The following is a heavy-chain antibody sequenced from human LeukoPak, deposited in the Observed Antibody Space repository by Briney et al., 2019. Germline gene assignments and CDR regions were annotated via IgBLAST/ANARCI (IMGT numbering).Heavy chain of an antibody. CDR1: GFTFSSYR. D-gene: IGHD3-3*01. Sequence: GGSLRLSCAASGFTFSSYRMNWVRQAPGKGLEWVSSISSSSSYIYYADSVKGRFTISRDNAKNSLYLQMNSLRAEDTAVYYCARNVEPYYDFWSGYYTPPSYYFDYWGQGTLVTVSS. CDR3: ARNVEPYYDFWSGYYTPPSYYFDY. CDR2: ISSSSSYI. V-gene: IGHV3-21*01. J-gene: IGHJ4*02.